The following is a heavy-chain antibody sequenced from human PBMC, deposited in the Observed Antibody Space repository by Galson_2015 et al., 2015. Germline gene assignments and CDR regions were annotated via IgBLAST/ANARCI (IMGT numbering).Heavy chain of an antibody. D-gene: IGHD4-23*01. Sequence: ETPSLTCAVSGGSISSSNWWSWVRQPPGKGLEWIGEIYHSGSTNYNPSLKSRVTISVDKSKNQFSLKLSSVTAADTAVYYCARDGTVVSHPGFDYWGQGTLVTVSS. CDR3: ARDGTVVSHPGFDY. CDR1: GGSISSSNW. CDR2: IYHSGST. J-gene: IGHJ4*02. V-gene: IGHV4-4*02.